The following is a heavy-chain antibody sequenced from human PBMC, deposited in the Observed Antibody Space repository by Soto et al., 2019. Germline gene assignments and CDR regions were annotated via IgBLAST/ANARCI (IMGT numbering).Heavy chain of an antibody. CDR1: GGSISTVDYW. D-gene: IGHD7-27*01. CDR2: IYDGGRT. V-gene: IGHV4-30-4*01. CDR3: ARGPSGDKVDS. J-gene: IGHJ4*02. Sequence: QVQLQESGPGLVKPSQTLSLTCTVSGGSISTVDYWWSWIRQSPDMGLEWIGHIYDGGRTYNNPSLESRVTMSVDTSKRQLSLTLSSVSAADPAVYYCARGPSGDKVDSWGQGTLVTVSS.